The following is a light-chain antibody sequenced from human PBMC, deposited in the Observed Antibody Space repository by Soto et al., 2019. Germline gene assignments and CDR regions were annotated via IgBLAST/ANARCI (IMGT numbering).Light chain of an antibody. J-gene: IGKJ3*01. Sequence: AIRMTQSPSSFSASTGDRVTITCRASQGISSYLAWYQQKPGKAPKLLIYAASTLQSGVPSRFSGSGSGTDFTLTIRCLQSEDFATYCCQQYYSYPLTFGPGTKVDIK. CDR2: AAS. CDR1: QGISSY. CDR3: QQYYSYPLT. V-gene: IGKV1-8*01.